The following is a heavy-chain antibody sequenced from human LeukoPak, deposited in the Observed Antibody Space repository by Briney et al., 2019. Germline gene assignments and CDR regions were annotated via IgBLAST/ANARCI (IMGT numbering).Heavy chain of an antibody. Sequence: GRSLRLSCAASGFTLSSYAMHWVRQAPGKGLEWVAVISYDGSNKYYADSVKGRFTISRDNSKNTLYLQMNSLRAEDTAVYYCAREGFAVTAFDYWGQGTLVTVSS. D-gene: IGHD2-21*02. J-gene: IGHJ4*02. CDR2: ISYDGSNK. V-gene: IGHV3-30-3*01. CDR3: AREGFAVTAFDY. CDR1: GFTLSSYA.